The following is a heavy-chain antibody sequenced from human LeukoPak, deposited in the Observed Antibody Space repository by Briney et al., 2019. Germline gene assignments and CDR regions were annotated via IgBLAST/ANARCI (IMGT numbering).Heavy chain of an antibody. CDR3: AKEENTAANS. CDR2: ISYDGSYE. J-gene: IGHJ4*02. V-gene: IGHV3-30*18. D-gene: IGHD5-18*01. CDR1: GFTFSAFG. Sequence: GGSLRLSCAASGFTFSAFGMHWVRQAPGKGLEWVAVISYDGSYEYFADSVRGRFTISRDNSKNTLYLQINSLRAEDTAMYYCAKEENTAANSWGQGTLVTVSS.